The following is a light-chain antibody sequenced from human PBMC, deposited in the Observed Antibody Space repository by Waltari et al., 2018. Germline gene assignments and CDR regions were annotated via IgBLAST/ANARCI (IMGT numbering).Light chain of an antibody. V-gene: IGKV3-11*01. CDR3: QQRRSWLLT. J-gene: IGKJ4*01. CDR1: QSVGTY. Sequence: EIVLTQSPAILSFSPGERATLSCRASQSVGTYLAWYQQRPGQSPRLLIYDASYRATGIPGRFSGSGSETDFTLTISSLQPEDFAVYYCQQRRSWLLTFGGGTRVQI. CDR2: DAS.